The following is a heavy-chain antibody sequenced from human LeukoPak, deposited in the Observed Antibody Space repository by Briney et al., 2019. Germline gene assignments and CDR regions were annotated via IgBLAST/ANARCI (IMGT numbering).Heavy chain of an antibody. CDR2: IKSKTDGGTT. V-gene: IGHV3-15*01. Sequence: GGSLRLSCAASGFTLINAWMMRRWVRQAPGKGLEWVGRIKSKTDGGTTDYAAPVKGRFTISRDDSKNTLYLQMNSLKTEDTAVHYCTTMEYSSSWNEGYWGQGTLVTVSS. D-gene: IGHD6-13*01. CDR3: TTMEYSSSWNEGY. J-gene: IGHJ4*02. CDR1: GFTLINAW.